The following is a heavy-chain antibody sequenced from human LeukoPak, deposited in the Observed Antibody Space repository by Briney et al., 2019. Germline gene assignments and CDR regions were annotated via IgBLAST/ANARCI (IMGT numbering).Heavy chain of an antibody. J-gene: IGHJ5*02. CDR3: ARVHLDYGSGRQSNWFDP. Sequence: SETLSLTCTVSGGSISSYYWSWIRQPPGKGLEWIGYIYYSGSTNYNPSLKSRVTISVDTSKNQFSLKLSSVTAADTAVYYCARVHLDYGSGRQSNWFDPWGQGTLVTVSS. CDR2: IYYSGST. D-gene: IGHD3-10*01. CDR1: GGSISSYY. V-gene: IGHV4-59*01.